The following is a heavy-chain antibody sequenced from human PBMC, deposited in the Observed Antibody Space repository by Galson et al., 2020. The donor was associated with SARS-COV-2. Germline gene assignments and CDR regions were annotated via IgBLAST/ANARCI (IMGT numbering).Heavy chain of an antibody. D-gene: IGHD7-27*01. CDR1: GDSISSPFHS. Sequence: SETPSLTCAVSGDSISSPFHSWTWIRQPPGEGLEWLGCIYQSGLTYYNPSLKSRVTISVDRSKSQFSLKLNSVTAADTAVYYCARMAWGTPSYYFDYWGQGALVTVSS. CDR3: ARMAWGTPSYYFDY. CDR2: IYQSGLT. J-gene: IGHJ4*02. V-gene: IGHV4-30-2*01.